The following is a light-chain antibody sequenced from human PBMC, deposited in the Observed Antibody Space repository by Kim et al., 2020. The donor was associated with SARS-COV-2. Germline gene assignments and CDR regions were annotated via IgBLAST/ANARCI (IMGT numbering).Light chain of an antibody. V-gene: IGLV2-14*03. CDR1: SSDVGGYNF. CDR3: ISYTSSSTWV. J-gene: IGLJ3*02. Sequence: QSALTQPASVSGSPGQSIAISCTGSSSDVGGYNFVSWYQQHPGRAPKLMIYDVNNRPSGVSNRFSGSKSGNTASLTISGLQAEDEADYYCISYTSSSTWVFGGGTKLTVL. CDR2: DVN.